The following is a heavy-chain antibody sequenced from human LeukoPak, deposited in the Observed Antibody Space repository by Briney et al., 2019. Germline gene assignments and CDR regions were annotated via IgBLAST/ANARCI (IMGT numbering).Heavy chain of an antibody. CDR2: IYYSGST. J-gene: IGHJ3*02. Sequence: MTSETLSLTCTVSGGSISSSSYYWGWIRQPPGKGLEWIGSIYYSGSTYYNPSLKSRVTISVDTSKNQFSLKLSSVTAADTAVYYCARDSSGYQHAFDIWGQGTMVTVSS. CDR1: GGSISSSSYY. CDR3: ARDSSGYQHAFDI. V-gene: IGHV4-39*07. D-gene: IGHD3-22*01.